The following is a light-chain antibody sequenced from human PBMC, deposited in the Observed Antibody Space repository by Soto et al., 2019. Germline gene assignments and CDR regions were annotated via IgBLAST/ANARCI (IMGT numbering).Light chain of an antibody. V-gene: IGKV3-20*01. J-gene: IGKJ1*01. CDR2: GVS. CDR3: QQYGSSRT. CDR1: QSVSSSY. Sequence: EIVLTQSPGTPSLSPGERATLSCRASQSVSSSYLAWYQQKPGQAPRLLIYGVSRRATGIPDRFSGSGSGTDFTLTITRLEPEDFAVYYCQQYGSSRTFGQGTKVEIK.